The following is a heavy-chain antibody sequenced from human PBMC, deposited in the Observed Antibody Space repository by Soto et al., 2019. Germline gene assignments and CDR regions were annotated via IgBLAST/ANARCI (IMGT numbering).Heavy chain of an antibody. CDR1: GFTFSSYW. V-gene: IGHV3-7*03. CDR2: IKQDGSEK. CDR3: ARYCTNGVCYRKTYSYYCGMDV. D-gene: IGHD2-8*01. J-gene: IGHJ6*02. Sequence: PGGSLRLSCAASGFTFSSYWMSWVRQAPGKGLGWVANIKQDGSEKYYVASVKGRFTISRDNAKNSLYLQMNSLRAEDTDVYYCARYCTNGVCYRKTYSYYCGMDVWGQGTTVTASS.